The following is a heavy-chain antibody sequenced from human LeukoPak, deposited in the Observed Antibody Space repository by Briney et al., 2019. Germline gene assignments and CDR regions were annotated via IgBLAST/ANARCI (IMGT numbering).Heavy chain of an antibody. CDR2: INHSGST. V-gene: IGHV4-34*01. CDR1: GGSFSGYY. J-gene: IGHJ4*02. D-gene: IGHD6-19*01. Sequence: SETLSLTCADYGGSFSGYYWSWIRQPPRKGLEWIGEINHSGSTNYNPSLKSRVTISVDTSKNQLSLKLSSVTAADTAVYYCARGPGIAVAVDYWGQGTLVTVSS. CDR3: ARGPGIAVAVDY.